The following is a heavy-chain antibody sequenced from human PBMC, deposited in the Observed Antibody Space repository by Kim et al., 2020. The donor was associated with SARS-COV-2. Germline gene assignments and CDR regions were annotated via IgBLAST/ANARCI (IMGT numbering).Heavy chain of an antibody. CDR2: INTNTGNP. CDR3: ARVGDYGGNPWAFDI. J-gene: IGHJ3*02. V-gene: IGHV7-4-1*02. D-gene: IGHD4-17*01. CDR1: GYTFTSYA. Sequence: ASVKVSCKASGYTFTSYAMNWVRQAPGQGLEWMGWINTNTGNPTYVQGFTGRFVFSLDTPVSTAYLQISSLKAEDTAVYYCARVGDYGGNPWAFDIWGQGTMVTVSS.